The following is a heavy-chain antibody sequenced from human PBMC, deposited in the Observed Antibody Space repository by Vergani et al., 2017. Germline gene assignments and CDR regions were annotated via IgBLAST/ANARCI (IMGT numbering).Heavy chain of an antibody. D-gene: IGHD6-13*01. CDR2: ISGSGGST. Sequence: EVQLLESGGGLVQPGGSLRLSCAASGFTFSSYAMSWVRQAPGKGLEWVSAISGSGGSTYYADSVKGRFTISRDNSKNTQYLQMNSLRAEDTAVYYCAKDGRQQLVRDYFDYWGQGTLVTVSS. CDR3: AKDGRQQLVRDYFDY. V-gene: IGHV3-23*01. CDR1: GFTFSSYA. J-gene: IGHJ4*02.